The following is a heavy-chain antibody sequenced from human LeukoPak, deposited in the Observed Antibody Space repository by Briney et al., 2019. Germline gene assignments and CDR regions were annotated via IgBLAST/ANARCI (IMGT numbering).Heavy chain of an antibody. V-gene: IGHV5-51*03. D-gene: IGHD2-2*01. J-gene: IGHJ6*03. Sequence: GESLKISCKGSGYSFTSYWIGWVRQMPGKGLEWMGIIYPGDSDTRYSPSFQGQVTISADKSISTAYLQWSSLKASDTAMYYCARLKVVVVPAAMGENYYYYYMDVWGKGTTVTVSS. CDR1: GYSFTSYW. CDR3: ARLKVVVVPAAMGENYYYYYMDV. CDR2: IYPGDSDT.